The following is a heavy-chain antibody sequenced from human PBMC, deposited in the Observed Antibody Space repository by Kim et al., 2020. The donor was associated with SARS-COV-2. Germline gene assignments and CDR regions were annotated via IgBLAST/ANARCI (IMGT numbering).Heavy chain of an antibody. CDR1: GFTFGDYA. V-gene: IGHV3-49*04. CDR3: TRWRWELPH. CDR2: IRSEGYGGTV. D-gene: IGHD1-26*01. Sequence: GGSLRLSCTASGFTFGDYAMTWVRQAPGKGLEWVGCIRSEGYGGTVEYAASVQGRFTISRDDSKNIAYLQMKSLKTEDTAVYYCTRWRWELPHWGQGTLVTVSS. J-gene: IGHJ4*02.